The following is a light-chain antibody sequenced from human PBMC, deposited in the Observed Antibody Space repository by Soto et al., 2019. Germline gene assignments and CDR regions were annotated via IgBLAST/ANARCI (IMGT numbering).Light chain of an antibody. V-gene: IGKV3-15*01. CDR3: QHYNELPLT. CDR2: AAS. CDR1: QSISSSD. Sequence: ENVLTQFPGTLSLSPGDRATLSCRASQSISSSDLAWYQHRPGQAPRLLIYAASTRAIGIPARFSGSGSGTDFTLTISSLQSEDFAVYYCQHYNELPLTFGGGTKMDI. J-gene: IGKJ4*01.